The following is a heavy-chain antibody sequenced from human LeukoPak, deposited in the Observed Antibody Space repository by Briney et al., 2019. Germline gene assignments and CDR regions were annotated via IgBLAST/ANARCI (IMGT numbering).Heavy chain of an antibody. CDR2: IKSKTDGGTT. J-gene: IGHJ5*02. D-gene: IGHD3-9*01. V-gene: IGHV3-15*01. Sequence: GGSLRLSCAASGFTFSNAWMSWVRQAPGKGLEWVGRIKSKTDGGTTDYAAPVKGRFTISRDDSKNTLYLQMNSLRAEDTAVYYCASGNFDWLLSLPLRHQNWFDPWGQGTLVTVSS. CDR3: ASGNFDWLLSLPLRHQNWFDP. CDR1: GFTFSNAW.